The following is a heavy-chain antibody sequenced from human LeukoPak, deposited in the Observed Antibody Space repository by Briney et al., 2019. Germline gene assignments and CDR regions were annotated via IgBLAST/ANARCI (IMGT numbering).Heavy chain of an antibody. CDR1: GGSFSGYY. J-gene: IGHJ3*02. V-gene: IGHV4-34*01. CDR3: ARGSVNYCSSTSCCGAFDI. Sequence: SETLSLTCAVYGGSFSGYYWSWIRQPPGKGLEWIGEINHRGSTTYNPPLKSRVTLSVDTSKNQCSLKLSSVTAADTAVYYCARGSVNYCSSTSCCGAFDIWGQGTMVTVSS. CDR2: INHRGST. D-gene: IGHD2-2*01.